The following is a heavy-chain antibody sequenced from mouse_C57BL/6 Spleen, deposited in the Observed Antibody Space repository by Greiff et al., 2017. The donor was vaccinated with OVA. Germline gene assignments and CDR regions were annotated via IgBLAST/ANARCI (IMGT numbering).Heavy chain of an antibody. CDR1: GYTFTDYN. V-gene: IGHV1-18*01. CDR3: ARETPQSPFAY. J-gene: IGHJ3*01. D-gene: IGHD3-2*02. Sequence: EVQLQQSGPELVKPGASVKIPCKASGYTFTDYNMDWVQQSHGKSLEWIGDINANNGGTIYNQKFKGKGTLTVDKSSSTSYMELRSLTSEDTAVYYWARETPQSPFAYWGQGTLVTVSA. CDR2: INANNGGT.